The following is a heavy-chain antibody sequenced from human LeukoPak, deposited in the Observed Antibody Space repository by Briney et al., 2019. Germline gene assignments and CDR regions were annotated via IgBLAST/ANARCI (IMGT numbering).Heavy chain of an antibody. Sequence: PSETLSLTCAVYGRSFSGYYWSWIRQPPGKGLEWIGEINHSGSTNYNPSLKSRVTISVDTSKNQFSLKLSSVTAADTAVYYCARGTIAAAGSFDYWGQGTLVTVSS. CDR1: GRSFSGYY. J-gene: IGHJ4*02. CDR3: ARGTIAAAGSFDY. V-gene: IGHV4-34*01. D-gene: IGHD6-13*01. CDR2: INHSGST.